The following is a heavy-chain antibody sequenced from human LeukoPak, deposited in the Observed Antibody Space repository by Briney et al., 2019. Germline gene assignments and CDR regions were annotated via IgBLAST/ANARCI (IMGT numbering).Heavy chain of an antibody. Sequence: GASVKVSCKASGYTFTTFDINWVRQASGQGLEWVGWMSPYSGNTGYAQKFQGRVTMTRNTSISTAYMELSSLISDDTAVYYCARAYTAIRPDACDYWGQGTLVTVSS. V-gene: IGHV1-8*01. D-gene: IGHD5-18*01. CDR1: GYTFTTFD. CDR2: MSPYSGNT. J-gene: IGHJ4*02. CDR3: ARAYTAIRPDACDY.